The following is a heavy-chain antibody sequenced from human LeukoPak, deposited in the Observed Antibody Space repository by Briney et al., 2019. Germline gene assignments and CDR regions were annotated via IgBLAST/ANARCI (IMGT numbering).Heavy chain of an antibody. CDR1: GGSISNYY. V-gene: IGHV4-59*01. CDR2: IYYRGST. D-gene: IGHD5-18*01. Sequence: PSETLSLTCTVSGGSISNYYWTWMRQPPGKRVEWIGYIYYRGSTNYNPSLKSRVTISVDTSKNQFSLKLSSVTAADTAVYYCARVQSGYSYGPFDYWGQGTLVIVSS. CDR3: ARVQSGYSYGPFDY. J-gene: IGHJ4*02.